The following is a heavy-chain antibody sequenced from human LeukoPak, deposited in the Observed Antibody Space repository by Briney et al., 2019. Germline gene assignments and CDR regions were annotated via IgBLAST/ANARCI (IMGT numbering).Heavy chain of an antibody. J-gene: IGHJ5*02. Sequence: SVKVSCKASGGTFSNYGFSWVRQAPGQGLEWMGGIIPIFGTANYAQKFQGRVTITADESTSTAYMELSSLRSEDTAVYYCARRTMVRGVDTWGQGTLVTVSS. V-gene: IGHV1-69*13. D-gene: IGHD3-10*01. CDR1: GGTFSNYG. CDR2: IIPIFGTA. CDR3: ARRTMVRGVDT.